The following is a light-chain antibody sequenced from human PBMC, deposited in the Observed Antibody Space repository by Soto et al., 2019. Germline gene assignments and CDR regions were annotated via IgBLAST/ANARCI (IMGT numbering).Light chain of an antibody. Sequence: QSALTQPASVSGSPGQSITISCTGTSSDVGSYNLVSWYQQHPGKAPKLMIYEVSKRLSGVSNRFSGSKSGNTAFLTISGLQAEDEADYYCCSYADSSTLVFGGGTQLTVL. V-gene: IGLV2-23*02. CDR1: SSDVGSYNL. CDR2: EVS. CDR3: CSYADSSTLV. J-gene: IGLJ2*01.